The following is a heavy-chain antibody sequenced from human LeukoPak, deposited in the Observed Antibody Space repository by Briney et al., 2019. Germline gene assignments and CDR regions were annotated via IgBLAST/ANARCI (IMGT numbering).Heavy chain of an antibody. CDR3: ARHYGDYEGVDY. V-gene: IGHV3-21*01. Sequence: PGGSLRLSCAASGFTFSSYSMNWVRQAPGKGLEWVSSISSSSSYIYYADSVKGRFTISRDNAKNSLYLQMNSLRAEDTAVYYCARHYGDYEGVDYWGQGTLVTVSS. D-gene: IGHD4-17*01. J-gene: IGHJ4*02. CDR1: GFTFSSYS. CDR2: ISSSSSYI.